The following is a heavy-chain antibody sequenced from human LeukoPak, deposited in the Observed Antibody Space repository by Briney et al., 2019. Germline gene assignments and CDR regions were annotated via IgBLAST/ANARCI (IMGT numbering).Heavy chain of an antibody. CDR1: GYTFTGSGWY. V-gene: IGHV1-2*02. Sequence: VASVKVSCKASGYTFTGSGWYLYWLRPAPGQGLECVGWLHPNNGATLYAQKFQGRVAMTTDTSISTAYMELSRLRPDDTAMYYCARDGPAQMVDFDYWGQGTLVTVSS. D-gene: IGHD3-10*01. CDR3: ARDGPAQMVDFDY. J-gene: IGHJ4*02. CDR2: LHPNNGAT.